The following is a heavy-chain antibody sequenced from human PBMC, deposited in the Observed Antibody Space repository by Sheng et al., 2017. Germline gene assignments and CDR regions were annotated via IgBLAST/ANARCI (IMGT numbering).Heavy chain of an antibody. V-gene: IGHV1-18*01. Sequence: QVQLVQSGAEVRRPGASVKVSCKASGYTFSSYGFDWVRQAPGQGLEWLGWISAFNGKTHYARNLQGRITMTTDTSTNTVYMELRSLRSDDTATYYCARDAKYDDDGELMLTGLWLWGQGTLVTVSS. CDR2: ISAFNGKT. J-gene: IGHJ1*01. CDR1: GYTFSSYG. D-gene: IGHD3-16*01. CDR3: ARDAKYDDDGELMLTGLWL.